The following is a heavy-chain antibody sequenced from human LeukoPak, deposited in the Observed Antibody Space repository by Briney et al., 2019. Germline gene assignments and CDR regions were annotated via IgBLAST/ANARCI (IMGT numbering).Heavy chain of an antibody. CDR1: GYSFSSYW. Sequence: GESLKISCKGSGYSFSSYWIGWVRQMPGKGLEWMGIIYPGHSDTKYSPSFQGQVTMSADRSINTAYLQWSSLKASDTAMYYCARQSLWFGAHAFDIWGQGTMVTVSS. J-gene: IGHJ3*02. D-gene: IGHD3-10*01. V-gene: IGHV5-51*01. CDR3: ARQSLWFGAHAFDI. CDR2: IYPGHSDT.